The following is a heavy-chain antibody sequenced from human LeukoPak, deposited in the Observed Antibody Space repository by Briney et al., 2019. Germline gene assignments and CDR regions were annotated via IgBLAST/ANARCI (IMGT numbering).Heavy chain of an antibody. CDR1: GFTFSSYS. Sequence: GGSLRLPCAASGFTFSSYSMNWVRQAPGKGLEWVSSISSSSSYIYYADSVKGRFTISRDNAKNSLYLQMNSLRAEDTAVYYCATGRSTEGFDYWGQGTLVTVSS. D-gene: IGHD1-14*01. CDR3: ATGRSTEGFDY. J-gene: IGHJ4*02. CDR2: ISSSSSYI. V-gene: IGHV3-21*01.